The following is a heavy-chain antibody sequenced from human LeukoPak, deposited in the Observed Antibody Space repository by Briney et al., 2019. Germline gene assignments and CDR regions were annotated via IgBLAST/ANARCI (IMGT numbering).Heavy chain of an antibody. CDR1: GGSISSYY. CDR3: ARDLRTHYFDY. CDR2: IYYSGST. V-gene: IGHV4-59*12. Sequence: SETLSLTCTVSGGSISSYYWSWIRQPPGKGLEWIGYIYYSGSTNYNPSLKSRVTISVDTSKNQFSLKLSSVTAADTAVYYCARDLRTHYFDYWGQRTLVTVAS. J-gene: IGHJ4*02.